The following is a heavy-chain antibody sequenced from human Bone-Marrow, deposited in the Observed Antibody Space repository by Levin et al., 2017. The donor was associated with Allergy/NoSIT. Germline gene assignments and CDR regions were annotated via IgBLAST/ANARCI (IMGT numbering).Heavy chain of an antibody. D-gene: IGHD3-10*01. CDR1: GFTFDIFG. CDR2: ISYDGTNR. J-gene: IGHJ4*02. CDR3: AKVGRGDLRESFEY. Sequence: GESLKISCEASGFTFDIFGVHWVRQAPGKGLEWVAVISYDGTNRYYAESVKGRFTISRDNSKNTLYLQMNSLRVEDTAVYYCAKVGRGDLRESFEYWGQGTLVTVSS. V-gene: IGHV3-30*18.